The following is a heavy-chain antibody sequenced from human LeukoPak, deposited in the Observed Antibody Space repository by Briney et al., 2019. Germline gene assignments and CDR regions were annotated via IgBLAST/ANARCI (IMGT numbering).Heavy chain of an antibody. CDR3: AKDFLLSSSGSYYFDY. Sequence: PGGSLRLSCAASGFTFSSYGMHWVRQAPGKGLEWVAFIRYDGSNKYYADSVKGRFTISRDNSKNTLYLQMNSLRAEDTAVYYCAKDFLLSSSGSYYFDYWGQGTLVTVSS. J-gene: IGHJ4*02. CDR2: IRYDGSNK. V-gene: IGHV3-30*02. D-gene: IGHD1-26*01. CDR1: GFTFSSYG.